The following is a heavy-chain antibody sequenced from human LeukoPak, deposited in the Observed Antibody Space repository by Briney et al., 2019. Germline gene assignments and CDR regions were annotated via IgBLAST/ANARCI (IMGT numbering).Heavy chain of an antibody. CDR1: GGSISSSNW. V-gene: IGHV4-4*02. Sequence: SGTLSLTCAVSGGSISSSNWWSWVRQPPGKGLEWIGEIYHSGSTYYNPSLKSRVTISVDTSKNQFSLKLSSVTAADTAVYYCARRLIAATGTGSWVFDYWGQGTLVTVSS. CDR3: ARRLIAATGTGSWVFDY. CDR2: IYHSGST. J-gene: IGHJ4*02. D-gene: IGHD6-13*01.